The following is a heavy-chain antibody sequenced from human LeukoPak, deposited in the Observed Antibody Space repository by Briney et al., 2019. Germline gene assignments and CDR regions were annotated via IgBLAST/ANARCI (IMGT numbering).Heavy chain of an antibody. CDR1: GGSFSGYY. J-gene: IGHJ4*02. Sequence: SETLSLTCAVYGGSFSGYYWSWIRQPPGKGLEWIGEINHSGSTNYNPSLKSRVTISVDTSKNQFSLQLNSVTPEDTAVYYCARDHPRRWTFDYWGQGTLVTVSS. CDR3: ARDHPRRWTFDY. D-gene: IGHD4-23*01. V-gene: IGHV4-34*01. CDR2: INHSGST.